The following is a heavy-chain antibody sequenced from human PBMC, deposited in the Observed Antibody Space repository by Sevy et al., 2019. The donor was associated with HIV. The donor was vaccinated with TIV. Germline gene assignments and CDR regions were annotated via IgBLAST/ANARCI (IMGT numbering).Heavy chain of an antibody. CDR2: LKSDVYGGTV. Sequence: GGSLRLSCTASGFTFGDYCMSWVRQAPGKGLEWVAFLKSDVYGGTVDHASSVKGRFVISRDDSKTIAYLQMNDLKTEDTGVYYCTRWKAAQSIFDYWGQGALVTVSS. CDR1: GFTFGDYC. J-gene: IGHJ4*02. V-gene: IGHV3-49*04. CDR3: TRWKAAQSIFDY. D-gene: IGHD6-13*01.